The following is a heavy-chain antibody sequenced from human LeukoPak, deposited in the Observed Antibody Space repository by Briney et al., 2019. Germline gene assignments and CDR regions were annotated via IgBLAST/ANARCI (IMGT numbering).Heavy chain of an antibody. CDR2: IIPIFGTA. CDR1: GGTFSSYV. V-gene: IGHV1-69*13. Sequence: SVKVSRTASGGTFSSYVISWVRQAPGQGLEWMGGIIPIFGTANYAQKFQGRVTITADESTSTAYMELSSLRSEDTAVYYCARDLGITIDYYYGMDVWGQGTTVTVSS. D-gene: IGHD3-9*01. CDR3: ARDLGITIDYYYGMDV. J-gene: IGHJ6*02.